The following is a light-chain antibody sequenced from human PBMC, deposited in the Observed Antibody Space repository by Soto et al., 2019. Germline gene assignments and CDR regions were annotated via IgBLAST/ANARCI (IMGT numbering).Light chain of an antibody. CDR1: SSDIGNYNL. Sequence: QSVLTQPASVSGSPGQSITLSCTGTSSDIGNYNLVSWYQQHPGKAPKLLIYEVGKRPSGVSDRFSGSKAGTMASLTISGLRAEDEADYHCCSYAGRNTWVFGGGTKVTVL. J-gene: IGLJ3*02. V-gene: IGLV2-23*02. CDR3: CSYAGRNTWV. CDR2: EVG.